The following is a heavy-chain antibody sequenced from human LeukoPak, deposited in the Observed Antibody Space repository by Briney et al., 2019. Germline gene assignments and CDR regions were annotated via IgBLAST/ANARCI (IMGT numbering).Heavy chain of an antibody. Sequence: GGSLRLSCVASGFTFSNYDLHWVRQSTGKGLEWVSAIRTAAGDTHYSDSVKGRFTISRENAKNSVYLQMDSLRAGDTAVYFCARGSRGDFYYYMDVWGKGTTVTVSS. CDR2: IRTAAGDT. J-gene: IGHJ6*03. D-gene: IGHD3-10*01. CDR1: GFTFSNYD. V-gene: IGHV3-13*01. CDR3: ARGSRGDFYYYMDV.